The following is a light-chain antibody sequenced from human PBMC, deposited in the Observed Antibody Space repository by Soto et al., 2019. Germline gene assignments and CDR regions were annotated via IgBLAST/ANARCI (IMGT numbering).Light chain of an antibody. Sequence: EIVLTQSPATLSVSPGESATLSCRASQSVSSNLAWHQQKPGQAPRLLIYGATNRIIGIPDRFSGSVSGTDFTLTISRLEPEDFAVYYCQLYGVSSPRITFGQGTRLEIK. CDR2: GAT. J-gene: IGKJ5*01. V-gene: IGKV3-20*01. CDR3: QLYGVSSPRIT. CDR1: QSVSSN.